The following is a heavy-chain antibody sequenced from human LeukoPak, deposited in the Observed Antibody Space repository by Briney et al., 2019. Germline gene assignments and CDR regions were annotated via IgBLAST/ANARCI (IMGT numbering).Heavy chain of an antibody. CDR3: ARGYCSGGSCGDWFDP. D-gene: IGHD2-15*01. CDR2: IYYSGST. CDR1: GGSISSGGYY. Sequence: SETLSLTCTVSGGSISSGGYYWSWIRQHPGKGLEWIGYIYYSGSTYYNPSLKSRVTISVDTSKNQFSLKLSSVTAADTAGYYCARGYCSGGSCGDWFDPWGQGTLVTVSS. J-gene: IGHJ5*02. V-gene: IGHV4-31*03.